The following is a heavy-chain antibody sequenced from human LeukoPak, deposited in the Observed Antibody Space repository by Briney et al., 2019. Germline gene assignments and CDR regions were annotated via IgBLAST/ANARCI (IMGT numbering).Heavy chain of an antibody. CDR2: ISSSSSYI. Sequence: GGSLRLSCAASGFTFGSYSMNWVRQAPGKGLEWVSSISSSSSYIYYADSVKGRFTISRDNAKNSLYLQMNSLRAEDTAVYYCARDRFYSPHYNFEYWGQGTLVTVSS. D-gene: IGHD2-15*01. V-gene: IGHV3-21*01. CDR3: ARDRFYSPHYNFEY. CDR1: GFTFGSYS. J-gene: IGHJ4*02.